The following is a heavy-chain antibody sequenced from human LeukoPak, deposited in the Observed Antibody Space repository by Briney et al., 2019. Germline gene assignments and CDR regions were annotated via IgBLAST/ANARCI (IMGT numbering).Heavy chain of an antibody. J-gene: IGHJ4*02. D-gene: IGHD5-18*01. CDR1: GGSISRYY. CDR2: IYTSGST. V-gene: IGHV4-4*07. CDR3: ARGRKYTSGYRVTELGSGYSDY. Sequence: PSETLSLTCTVSGGSISRYYWSWIRQLAGKRLEWIGRIYTSGSTNYNPSLKSRVTMSVDTSKNQFSLKLSSVTAADTAVYYCARGRKYTSGYRVTELGSGYSDYWGQGTLVTVSS.